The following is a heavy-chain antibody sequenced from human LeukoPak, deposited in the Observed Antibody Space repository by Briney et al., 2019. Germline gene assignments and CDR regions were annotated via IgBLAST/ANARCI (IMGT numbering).Heavy chain of an antibody. CDR3: ARTETGYGSGSYYSNSLFYFDY. CDR2: IIHSGST. CDR1: GGSFSGYY. J-gene: IGHJ4*02. V-gene: IGHV4-34*12. Sequence: SETLSLTCAVYGGSFSGYYWSWIRQPPGKGLEWIGEIIHSGSTDYNPSLKTRVTISVDTSKNQFSLKLSSVTAADTAVHYCARTETGYGSGSYYSNSLFYFDYWGQGTLVTVSS. D-gene: IGHD3-10*01.